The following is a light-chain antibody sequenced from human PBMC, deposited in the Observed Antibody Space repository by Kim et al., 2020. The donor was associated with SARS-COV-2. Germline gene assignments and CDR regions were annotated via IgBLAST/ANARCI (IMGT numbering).Light chain of an antibody. Sequence: ASVGDRVTITCRASQSISTYVKWYQQKPGKAPKLLMYAAASLESGVPSRFSGSGSGTDFTLTISSLQPEDFATYYCQQSYSTPRTFGQGTKLEI. CDR3: QQSYSTPRT. J-gene: IGKJ2*01. CDR2: AAA. V-gene: IGKV1-39*01. CDR1: QSISTY.